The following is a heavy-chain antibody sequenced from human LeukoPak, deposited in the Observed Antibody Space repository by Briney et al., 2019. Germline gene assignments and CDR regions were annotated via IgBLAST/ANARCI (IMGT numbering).Heavy chain of an antibody. D-gene: IGHD2-21*02. Sequence: GGSLRLSCAASGFTFSTYWMSWVRQAPGKGLEWVANIKQDGSEKYYVDSVEGRFTISRDNARNSLYLQMNSLRAEDTAVYYCARDGSRGNLVTAPDFWGQGTLVTVSS. CDR1: GFTFSTYW. CDR2: IKQDGSEK. J-gene: IGHJ4*02. V-gene: IGHV3-7*01. CDR3: ARDGSRGNLVTAPDF.